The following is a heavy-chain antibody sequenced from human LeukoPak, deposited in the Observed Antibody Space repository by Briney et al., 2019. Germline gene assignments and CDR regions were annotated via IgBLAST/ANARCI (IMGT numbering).Heavy chain of an antibody. V-gene: IGHV3-48*03. CDR1: GFTLSSYE. CDR3: ARENGSGSYESLYYYYGMDV. D-gene: IGHD3-10*01. J-gene: IGHJ6*04. Sequence: PGGSLRLSCAASGFTLSSYEMNWVRRAPGKGLEWVSYISSSGSTIYYADSVKGRFTISRDNAKNSLDLQMNSLRAEDTAVYYCARENGSGSYESLYYYYGMDVWGKGTTVTVSS. CDR2: ISSSGSTI.